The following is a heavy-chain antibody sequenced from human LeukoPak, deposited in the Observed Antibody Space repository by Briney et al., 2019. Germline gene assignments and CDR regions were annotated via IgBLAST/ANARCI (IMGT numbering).Heavy chain of an antibody. D-gene: IGHD2-8*01. V-gene: IGHV3-48*02. CDR3: ARGTNGYPSWYYDL. Sequence: GESLRLSCAASGFTFSSYSMNWVRQAPGKGLEWVSYISSSSSPIYYADSVRGRFTISRDNAKSSLYLQMNSLRDEDTAVYYCARGTNGYPSWYYDLWGRGSLVTVSS. J-gene: IGHJ2*01. CDR2: ISSSSSPI. CDR1: GFTFSSYS.